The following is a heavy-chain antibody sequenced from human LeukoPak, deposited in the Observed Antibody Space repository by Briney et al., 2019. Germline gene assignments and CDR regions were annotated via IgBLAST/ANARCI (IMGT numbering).Heavy chain of an antibody. J-gene: IGHJ4*02. D-gene: IGHD2-15*01. V-gene: IGHV4-4*09. CDR1: GGSISSYY. CDR2: IYTSGST. CDR3: ARHASYCSGGSCHSGYFDY. Sequence: SETLSLTCTVSGGSISSYYWSWIRQPPGKGLEWIGYIYTSGSTNYNPSLKSRVTISVDTSKNQFSLKLSSVTAADTTVYYCARHASYCSGGSCHSGYFDYWGQGTLVTVSS.